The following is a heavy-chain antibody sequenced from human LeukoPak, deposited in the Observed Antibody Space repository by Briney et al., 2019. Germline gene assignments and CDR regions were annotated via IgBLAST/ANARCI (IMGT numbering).Heavy chain of an antibody. V-gene: IGHV3-21*01. CDR3: ARGLLRYFDWLPSGDFDY. J-gene: IGHJ4*02. CDR1: EFTFSSYT. Sequence: GGSLRLSCAASEFTFSSYTMNWVRQAPGKGLEWVSSITSRSSYIYYVDSVKGRFTISRDNAKNSLYLQMNSLRAEDTAVYYCARGLLRYFDWLPSGDFDYWGQGTLVTVSS. CDR2: ITSRSSYI. D-gene: IGHD3-9*01.